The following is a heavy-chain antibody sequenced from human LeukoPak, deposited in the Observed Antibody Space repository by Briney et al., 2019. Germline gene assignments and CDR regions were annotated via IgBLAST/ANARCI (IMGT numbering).Heavy chain of an antibody. V-gene: IGHV3-23*01. J-gene: IGHJ4*02. CDR3: AKDDLGDITMITAY. CDR2: ISGGGGST. Sequence: TGGSLRLSCAASGFTFSSYAMSWVRQAPGKGLEWVSAISGGGGSTYYADSVKGRFTISRDNSKNTLYLQMNSLRAEDTAVYYCAKDDLGDITMITAYWGQGTLVTVSS. D-gene: IGHD3-22*01. CDR1: GFTFSSYA.